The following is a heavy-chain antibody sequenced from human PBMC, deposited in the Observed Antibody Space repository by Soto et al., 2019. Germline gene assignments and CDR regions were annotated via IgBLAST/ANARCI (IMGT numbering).Heavy chain of an antibody. CDR1: GFTFSSYG. CDR2: VSYDGSNK. V-gene: IGHV3-30*18. CDR3: AKALGELSPESYDY. Sequence: QVQLVESGGGVVQPGRSLRLSCAASGFTFSSYGRHWVRQAPGKGLEWVAIVSYDGSNKYYTDSVKGRFTISIDNSRNTLYLQMNSMRADDTAVYYCAKALGELSPESYDYWVQGTLVTVSS. D-gene: IGHD3-16*02. J-gene: IGHJ4*02.